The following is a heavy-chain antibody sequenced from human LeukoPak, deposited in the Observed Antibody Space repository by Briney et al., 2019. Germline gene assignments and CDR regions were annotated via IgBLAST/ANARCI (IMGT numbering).Heavy chain of an antibody. Sequence: GGSLRLSCAASGFTFSSYAMSWVSQAPGKGLEWVSAISGSGGSTYYADSVKGRFTISRDNSKNTLYLQMDSLRAEDTAVYYCAKEGIWFGELLGCVDYWGQGTLVTVSS. V-gene: IGHV3-23*01. J-gene: IGHJ4*02. D-gene: IGHD3-10*01. CDR1: GFTFSSYA. CDR3: AKEGIWFGELLGCVDY. CDR2: ISGSGGST.